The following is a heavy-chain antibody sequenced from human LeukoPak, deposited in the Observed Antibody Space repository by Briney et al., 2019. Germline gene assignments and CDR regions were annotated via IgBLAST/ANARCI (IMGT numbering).Heavy chain of an antibody. CDR2: ISSTTYM. CDR3: ARAQQSSTWPTDY. CDR1: GFSISSYS. Sequence: PGGSLRLSCAASGFSISSYSMTWVRQAPGKGLEWVSSISSTTYMYYADSVKGRFTIARDNAKNSLYLQMNSLRAEDTAVYYCARAQQSSTWPTDYWGQGTLVTVSS. J-gene: IGHJ4*02. V-gene: IGHV3-21*01. D-gene: IGHD6-13*01.